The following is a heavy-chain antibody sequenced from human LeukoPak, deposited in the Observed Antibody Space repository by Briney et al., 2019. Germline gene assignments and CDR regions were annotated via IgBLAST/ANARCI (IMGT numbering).Heavy chain of an antibody. CDR2: ISKNGKAI. D-gene: IGHD2-21*01. CDR1: GFTFSDYY. CDR3: ATTGLLGDIP. J-gene: IGHJ5*02. Sequence: GGSLRLSCAASGFTFSDYYMSWIRQAPGKGLEWLSYISKNGKAIYYADSVKGRFTISRDNAKKSVYLQMNSLRAEDTAVYYCATTGLLGDIPWGQGTLVTVSS. V-gene: IGHV3-11*01.